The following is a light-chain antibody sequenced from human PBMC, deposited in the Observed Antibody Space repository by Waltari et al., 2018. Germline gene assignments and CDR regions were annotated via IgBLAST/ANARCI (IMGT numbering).Light chain of an antibody. V-gene: IGKV3-11*01. CDR1: QSVGRF. CDR2: DAS. J-gene: IGKJ4*01. Sequence: EIVLTQSPATLSLSPGDRATLSCRASQSVGRFLAWYQQKPGQAPRLLIYDASNRATGIPARFSGDGSGTDFTLTITSLEPEDFAVYYCQQRSSWLTFGGGTKVEIK. CDR3: QQRSSWLT.